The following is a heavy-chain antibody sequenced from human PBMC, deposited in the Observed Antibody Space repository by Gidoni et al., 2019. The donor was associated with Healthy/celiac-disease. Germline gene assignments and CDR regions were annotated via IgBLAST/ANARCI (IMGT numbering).Heavy chain of an antibody. CDR1: GVTFSSYA. CDR3: AREAQLELRALDY. Sequence: QVQLVQSGAEVKKPGSSVKFSCKASGVTFSSYAISWVRQAPGQGLEWMGGLIPIFGTANYAQKFQGRVTITADESTSTAYMELSSLRSEDTAVYYCAREAQLELRALDYWGQGTLVTVSS. V-gene: IGHV1-69*01. D-gene: IGHD1-7*01. CDR2: LIPIFGTA. J-gene: IGHJ4*02.